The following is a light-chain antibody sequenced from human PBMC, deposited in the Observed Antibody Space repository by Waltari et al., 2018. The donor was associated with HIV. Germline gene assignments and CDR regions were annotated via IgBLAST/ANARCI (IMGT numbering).Light chain of an antibody. CDR1: QDISYY. Sequence: DIQMTQSPSSLSASVGDRVTITCQASQDISYYLNWYQQKPGKAPKLLIYDASNLERGVPSRFSGSGSGTDFTFTISSLQPDDIATYYGQQYDDLLTFGQGTRLEVK. CDR2: DAS. CDR3: QQYDDLLT. J-gene: IGKJ5*01. V-gene: IGKV1-33*01.